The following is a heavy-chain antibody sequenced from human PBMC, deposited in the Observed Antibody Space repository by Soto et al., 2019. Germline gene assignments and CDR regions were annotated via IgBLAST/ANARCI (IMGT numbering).Heavy chain of an antibody. J-gene: IGHJ4*02. CDR2: INPSGGST. V-gene: IGHV1-46*01. CDR1: GYTFTSYY. CDR3: ARDHRGGYSYGYFVD. Sequence: ASVKVSCKASGYTFTSYYMHWVRQAPGQGLEWMGIINPSGGSTSYAQKFQGRVTMTRDTSTSTVYMELSSLRSEDTAVYYCARDHRGGYSYGYFVDWGQGTLVTVSS. D-gene: IGHD5-18*01.